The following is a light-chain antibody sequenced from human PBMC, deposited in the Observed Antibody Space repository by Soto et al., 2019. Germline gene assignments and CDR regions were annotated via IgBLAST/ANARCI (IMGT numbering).Light chain of an antibody. CDR3: QQYGTSART. CDR2: GAF. Sequence: VWKQAPDTLCVDLCERGTFYYRTSQSVSSNYLAWYQQKPGQAPRLLIYGAFKRATGIPDRFSGSGSGNDLTVSISRMEPEQNAVHCYQQYGTSARTFGQGTKVDIK. V-gene: IGKV3-20*01. CDR1: QSVSSNY. J-gene: IGKJ1*01.